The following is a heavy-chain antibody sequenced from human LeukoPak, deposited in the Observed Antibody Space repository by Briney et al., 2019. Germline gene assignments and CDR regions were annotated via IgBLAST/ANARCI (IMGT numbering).Heavy chain of an antibody. Sequence: PGGSLRLSCVASGFTFSGFYIHWVRQAPAKGLVWVSHINWDGSVTTYADSVRGRFTISRDNAKNTLYLQMDSLRAEDTAVYYCSRGGYSHAFDIWGQGTVVTVSS. D-gene: IGHD2-15*01. J-gene: IGHJ3*02. CDR1: GFTFSGFY. CDR2: INWDGSVT. CDR3: SRGGYSHAFDI. V-gene: IGHV3-74*01.